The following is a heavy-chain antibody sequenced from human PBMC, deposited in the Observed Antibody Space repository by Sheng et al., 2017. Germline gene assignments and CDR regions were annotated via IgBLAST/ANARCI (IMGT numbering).Heavy chain of an antibody. CDR2: INHSGRT. CDR1: GGSFSSYY. J-gene: IGHJ4*02. CDR3: ARALLPSKELLDY. D-gene: IGHD1-7*01. V-gene: IGHV4-34*02. Sequence: QVQLQQWGAGLLKPSETLSLNCAVYGGSFSSYYWSWIRQPPGKGLEWIGEINHSGRTNYNPSLKSRVTISIDTSKQQFSLKLSSVAAADTAVYFXARALLPSKELLDYWGREASSPSP.